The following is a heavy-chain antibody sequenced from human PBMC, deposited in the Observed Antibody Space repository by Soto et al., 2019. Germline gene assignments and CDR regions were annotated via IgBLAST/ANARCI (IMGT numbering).Heavy chain of an antibody. CDR2: IYYSGST. Sequence: PSETLSLTCTVSGGSISSSSYYWGWIRQPPGKGLEWIGSIYYSGSTYYNPSLKSRVTISVDTSKNQFSPKLSSVTAADTAVYYCARKTGSGSYTYYYYYGMDVWGQGTTVTVSS. V-gene: IGHV4-39*01. CDR3: ARKTGSGSYTYYYYYGMDV. D-gene: IGHD3-10*01. J-gene: IGHJ6*02. CDR1: GGSISSSSYY.